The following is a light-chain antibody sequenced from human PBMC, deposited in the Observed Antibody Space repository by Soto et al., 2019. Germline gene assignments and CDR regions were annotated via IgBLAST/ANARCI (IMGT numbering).Light chain of an antibody. J-gene: IGKJ1*01. V-gene: IGKV1-39*01. CDR1: QTIRSH. CDR2: SAS. CDR3: QQTFSNPWT. Sequence: DSQLTQSPSCLSASVGYRVTITCRASQTIRSHLNWFQHKQGKAPQLLIQSASSLHSGVPSRFSGSGYGTHFTIIISSMQTEDSETYYCQQTFSNPWTFGQGTKVDIK.